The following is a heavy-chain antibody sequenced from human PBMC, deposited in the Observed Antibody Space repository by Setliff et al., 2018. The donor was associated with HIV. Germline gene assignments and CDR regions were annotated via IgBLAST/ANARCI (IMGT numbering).Heavy chain of an antibody. J-gene: IGHJ6*03. CDR3: ARDDYGDYEGYYYYYMDV. CDR2: IYTSGLT. D-gene: IGHD4-17*01. CDR1: GGSINSGGYY. Sequence: PSETLSLTCTVSGGSINSGGYYWVWIRQPALKGLEWIGRIYTSGLTNYNPSLKSRVTISVDTSKNQVSLKLSSVTASDTALYYCARDDYGDYEGYYYYYMDVWGKGTTVTVSS. V-gene: IGHV4-61*02.